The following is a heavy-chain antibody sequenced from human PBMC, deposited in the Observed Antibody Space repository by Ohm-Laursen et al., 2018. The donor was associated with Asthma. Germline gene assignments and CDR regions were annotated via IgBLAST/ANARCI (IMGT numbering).Heavy chain of an antibody. Sequence: RSLRLSCAASGFTFRSYAMHWVRQAPGKGLEWVAVIWYDGSNKYYADSVKGRFTISRDNSKNTLYLQMNSLRAEDMAVYYCARDFELGRTYFDYWGQGTLVTVSS. V-gene: IGHV3-33*08. CDR2: IWYDGSNK. D-gene: IGHD3-9*01. CDR1: GFTFRSYA. CDR3: ARDFELGRTYFDY. J-gene: IGHJ4*02.